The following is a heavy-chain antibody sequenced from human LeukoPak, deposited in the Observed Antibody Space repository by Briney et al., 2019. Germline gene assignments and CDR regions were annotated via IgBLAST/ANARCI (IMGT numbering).Heavy chain of an antibody. D-gene: IGHD5-18*01. CDR2: IYYNSST. V-gene: IGHV4-31*03. CDR3: ARDLLDTSLVHYWYFDL. CDR1: GSSISSGEYY. Sequence: SETLSLTCTVSGSSISSGEYYWSWIRQPPGKGLEWIGYIYYNSSTYYNPSLKSRVTISVDTSKNQFSLKLSSVTAADTAVYYCARDLLDTSLVHYWYFDLWGRGTLVTVSS. J-gene: IGHJ2*01.